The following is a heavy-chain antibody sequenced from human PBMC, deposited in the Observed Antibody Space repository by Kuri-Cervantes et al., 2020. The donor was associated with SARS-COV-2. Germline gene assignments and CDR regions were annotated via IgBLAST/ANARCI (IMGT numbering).Heavy chain of an antibody. Sequence: GGSLRLSCAASGFTFSDYYMSWIRQAPGKGLEWVSYISSSSSYTNYADSVKGRFTISRDSAKNSLYLQMNSLRAEDTAVYYCAKTTMVQGVIISGWIDYWGQGTLVTVSS. D-gene: IGHD3-10*01. V-gene: IGHV3-11*03. CDR1: GFTFSDYY. CDR3: AKTTMVQGVIISGWIDY. J-gene: IGHJ4*02. CDR2: ISSSSSYT.